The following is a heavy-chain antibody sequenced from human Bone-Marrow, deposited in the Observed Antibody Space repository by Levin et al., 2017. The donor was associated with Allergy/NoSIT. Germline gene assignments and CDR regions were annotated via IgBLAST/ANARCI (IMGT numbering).Heavy chain of an antibody. J-gene: IGHJ4*02. V-gene: IGHV4-34*01. CDR2: ITHTGNT. CDR3: APIYGDYSDFDY. D-gene: IGHD4-17*01. Sequence: SETLSLTCAVYGGSHSNYYWSWIRQPPGEGLDWIGEITHTGNTHYNPSLKSRVTISIDTFKNQFSLKLSSVTAADTAVYYCAPIYGDYSDFDYWGQGTLVTVSS. CDR1: GGSHSNYY.